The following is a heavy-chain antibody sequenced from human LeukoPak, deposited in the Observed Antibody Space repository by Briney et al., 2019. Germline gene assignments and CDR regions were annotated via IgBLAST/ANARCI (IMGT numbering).Heavy chain of an antibody. CDR2: ISAYNGNT. Sequence: ASVKVSCKASGYTFTSYGISWVRQAPGQGLEWMGWISAYNGNTNYAQKLQGRVTMTTDTSTSIAYMELRSLRSDDTAVYYCARFSSRLLEWLLGYFDYWGQGTLVTVSS. CDR1: GYTFTSYG. V-gene: IGHV1-18*01. J-gene: IGHJ4*02. D-gene: IGHD3-3*01. CDR3: ARFSSRLLEWLLGYFDY.